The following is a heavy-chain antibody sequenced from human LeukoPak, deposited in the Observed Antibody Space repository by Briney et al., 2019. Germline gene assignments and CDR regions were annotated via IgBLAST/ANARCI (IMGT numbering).Heavy chain of an antibody. Sequence: GGSLRLSCAASGFTFSSYSMDWVRQAPGKGLEWVSSISSSSSYIYYADSVKGRFTISRDNAKNSLYLQMNSRRAEDTAVYYCARDKPTGSGYWGQGTLVTVSS. J-gene: IGHJ4*02. CDR1: GFTFSSYS. CDR2: ISSSSSYI. CDR3: ARDKPTGSGY. D-gene: IGHD1-1*01. V-gene: IGHV3-21*01.